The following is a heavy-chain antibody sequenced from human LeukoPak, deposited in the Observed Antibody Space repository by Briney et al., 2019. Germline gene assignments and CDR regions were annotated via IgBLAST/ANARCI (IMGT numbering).Heavy chain of an antibody. D-gene: IGHD1-26*01. CDR3: VPSATDY. CDR2: ITGSTTYI. Sequence: GGSLRLSCAASGFNFSNYSMNWVRQAPGKGLDWVATITGSTTYIYYSESVKGRFIISRDNAKNSLYLQMNSLRVEDTGVYYRVPSATDYWGQGTLVTVSS. V-gene: IGHV3-21*01. CDR1: GFNFSNYS. J-gene: IGHJ4*02.